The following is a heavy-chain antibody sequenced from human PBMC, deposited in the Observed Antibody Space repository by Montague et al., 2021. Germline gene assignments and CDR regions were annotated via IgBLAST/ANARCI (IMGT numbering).Heavy chain of an antibody. CDR2: IYYSGNS. CDR3: ARVFSSWYVGWFDP. Sequence: SETLSLTCTVSGASITSNIYYWVWIRQSPGKGLDWIGSIYYSGNSFYQLSLKSLITMAIDTTKNQFSLKLSSVTAADTAIYYCARVFSSWYVGWFDPWGQGTLVTVSS. J-gene: IGHJ5*02. CDR1: GASITSNIYY. V-gene: IGHV4-39*07. D-gene: IGHD6-13*01.